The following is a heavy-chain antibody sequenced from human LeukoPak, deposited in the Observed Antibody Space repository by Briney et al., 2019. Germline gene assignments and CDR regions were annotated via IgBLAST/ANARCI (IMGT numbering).Heavy chain of an antibody. Sequence: ASVKVSCKATGYTFTSYGISWVRQAPGQGVEWMGWISAYNGNTNYAQKLQGRVTMTTDTSTSTAYMELRSLRSDDTAVYYCARVEGDPYYYDSTGYYPSVYWGQRTLVTVSS. CDR1: GYTFTSYG. CDR2: ISAYNGNT. D-gene: IGHD3-22*01. J-gene: IGHJ4*02. CDR3: ARVEGDPYYYDSTGYYPSVY. V-gene: IGHV1-18*01.